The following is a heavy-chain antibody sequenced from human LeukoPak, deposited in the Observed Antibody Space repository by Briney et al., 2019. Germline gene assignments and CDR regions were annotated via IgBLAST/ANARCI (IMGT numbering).Heavy chain of an antibody. Sequence: GGSLRLSCAASGSTFSSFGMHWVRQAPGKGLEWVAFRRYDGNIKYYADSVKGRFTISRDDSESTLYLQMNSLRAEDTAVYYCAKSPLTVAGTIDYWGQGTLVTVSS. CDR3: AKSPLTVAGTIDY. CDR1: GSTFSSFG. J-gene: IGHJ4*02. CDR2: RRYDGNIK. D-gene: IGHD6-19*01. V-gene: IGHV3-30*02.